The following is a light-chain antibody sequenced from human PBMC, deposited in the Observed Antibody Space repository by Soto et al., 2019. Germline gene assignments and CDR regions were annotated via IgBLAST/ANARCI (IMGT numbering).Light chain of an antibody. CDR2: EAS. CDR1: NSDVGSHNF. Sequence: QSALTQPASVSGSPGQSXTISCTGTNSDVGSHNFVSWYQQYPGKAPKLLIYEASKRPSGLSNRFSGSKSGNTASLTISGLQAEDEADYYCCSLTNGATWVFGGGTKLTVL. V-gene: IGLV2-23*01. J-gene: IGLJ3*02. CDR3: CSLTNGATWV.